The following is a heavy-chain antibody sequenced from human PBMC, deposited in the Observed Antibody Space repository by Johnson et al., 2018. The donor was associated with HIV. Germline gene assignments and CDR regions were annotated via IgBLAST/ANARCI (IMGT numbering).Heavy chain of an antibody. CDR2: ISSSGSTI. D-gene: IGHD3-3*01. Sequence: QGQLVESGGGLVKPGGSLRLSCAASGFTFSDYYMSCIRQAPGKGLEWVSYISSSGSTIYYADSVKGRFTISRDNAKNSLYLQMNSLRAEDTAVYYCARDRDNCWSGYPDAFDIWGQGTMVTVSS. CDR3: ARDRDNCWSGYPDAFDI. J-gene: IGHJ3*02. V-gene: IGHV3-11*04. CDR1: GFTFSDYY.